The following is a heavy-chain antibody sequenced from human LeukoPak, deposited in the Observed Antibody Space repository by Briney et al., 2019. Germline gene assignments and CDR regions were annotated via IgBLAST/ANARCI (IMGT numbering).Heavy chain of an antibody. CDR1: GGSISSGGYY. V-gene: IGHV4-31*03. Sequence: ASQTLSLTCTVSGGSISSGGYYWSWIRQHPGKGLEWIGYIYYSGSTYYNPSLKSRVTISVDTSKNQFSLKLSSVTAADTAVYYCARATHYYGSGSYYLGLFYFDYWGQGTLVTVSS. CDR3: ARATHYYGSGSYYLGLFYFDY. D-gene: IGHD3-10*01. J-gene: IGHJ4*02. CDR2: IYYSGST.